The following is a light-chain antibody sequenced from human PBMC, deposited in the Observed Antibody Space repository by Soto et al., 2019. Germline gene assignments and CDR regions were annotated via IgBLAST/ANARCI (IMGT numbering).Light chain of an antibody. Sequence: QSALTQPPSASGSPGQSVTISCTGTSSDVGGYNYVSWYQQHPGKAPKLMIFEVTKRPSGVPDRFSGSKSGNTASLTVSGLQAEDEADYYCTSYAGSNTPYAFGTGTKVTVL. J-gene: IGLJ1*01. CDR2: EVT. CDR1: SSDVGGYNY. V-gene: IGLV2-8*01. CDR3: TSYAGSNTPYA.